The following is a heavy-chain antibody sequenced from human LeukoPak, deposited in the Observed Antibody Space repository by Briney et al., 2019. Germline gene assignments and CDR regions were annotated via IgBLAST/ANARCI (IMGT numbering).Heavy chain of an antibody. J-gene: IGHJ4*02. CDR1: GYTFTGYY. CDR3: GTLLSNGPFDY. Sequence: ASVKVSCKASGYTFTGYYMHWVRQAPGQGLEWMGWINPNSGGTNYAQKFQGRVTMTRDTSISTAYMELSGLRSDDTAVYYCGTLLSNGPFDYWGQGSLVTVSS. CDR2: INPNSGGT. V-gene: IGHV1-2*02.